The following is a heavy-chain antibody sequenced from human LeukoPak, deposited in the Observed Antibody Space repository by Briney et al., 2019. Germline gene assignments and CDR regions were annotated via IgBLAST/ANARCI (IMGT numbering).Heavy chain of an antibody. J-gene: IGHJ4*02. D-gene: IGHD5-18*01. CDR3: AKGRIQRGYSYGDDCFDY. V-gene: IGHV3-23*01. Sequence: GGSLRLSCAASGFTFSSYAMSWVRQAPGKGLEWVSAISGSGGSTYYADSVKGRFTISRDNSKNTLYLQMNSLRAEDTAVYYCAKGRIQRGYSYGDDCFDYWGQGTLVTVSS. CDR1: GFTFSSYA. CDR2: ISGSGGST.